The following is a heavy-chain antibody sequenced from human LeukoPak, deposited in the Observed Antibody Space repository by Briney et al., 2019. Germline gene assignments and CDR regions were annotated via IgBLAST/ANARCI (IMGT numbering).Heavy chain of an antibody. CDR2: VNPNSGNT. CDR1: GYTFTSYD. CDR3: ARGPRAAADDY. Sequence: ASVKVSCKASGYTFTSYDINWVRQATGQGLEWMGWVNPNSGNTGYAQKFQGRVTITRDTSASTAYMELSSLRSEDTAVYYCARGPRAAADDYWGQGTLVTVSS. D-gene: IGHD6-13*01. J-gene: IGHJ4*02. V-gene: IGHV1-8*01.